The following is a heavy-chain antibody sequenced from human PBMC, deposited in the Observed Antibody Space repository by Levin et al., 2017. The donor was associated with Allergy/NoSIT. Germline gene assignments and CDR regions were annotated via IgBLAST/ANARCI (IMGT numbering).Heavy chain of an antibody. CDR3: AMGMTTVTTGSY. CDR2: ISYDGSNK. CDR1: GFTFSSYG. D-gene: IGHD4-17*01. V-gene: IGHV3-30*03. J-gene: IGHJ4*02. Sequence: PGGSLRLSCAASGFTFSSYGMHWVRQAPGKGLEWVAVISYDGSNKYYADSVKGRFTISRDNSKNTLYLQMNSLRAEDTAVYYCAMGMTTVTTGSYWGQGTLVTVSS.